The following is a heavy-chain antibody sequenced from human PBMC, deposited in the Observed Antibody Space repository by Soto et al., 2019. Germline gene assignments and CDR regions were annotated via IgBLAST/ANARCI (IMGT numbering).Heavy chain of an antibody. CDR3: FISDSSRPTRYYFDH. D-gene: IGHD3-22*01. Sequence: SETLSLTCTVSGGSISSGSYYWSWIRQHPGKGLEWIGYIYSTESTNYNPSLKSRLSISVDMSASQFSLKLSSVTVADTAVYYFFISDSSRPTRYYFDHWGQGTLVTVTS. CDR1: GGSISSGSYY. CDR2: IYSTEST. V-gene: IGHV4-31*03. J-gene: IGHJ4*02.